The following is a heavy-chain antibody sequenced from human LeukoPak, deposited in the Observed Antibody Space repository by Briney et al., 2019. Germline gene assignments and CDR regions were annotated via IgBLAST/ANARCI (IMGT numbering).Heavy chain of an antibody. V-gene: IGHV1-24*01. CDR1: GYTLTELS. D-gene: IGHD6-13*01. CDR3: ATAASSSWSRLAD. J-gene: IGHJ4*02. CDR2: FDPEDGET. Sequence: ASVTVSCKVSGYTLTELSMHWVRQAPGKGLEWMGGFDPEDGETIYAQKFQGRVTMTEDTSTDTAYMELSSLRSEDTAVYYCATAASSSWSRLADWGQGTLVTVSS.